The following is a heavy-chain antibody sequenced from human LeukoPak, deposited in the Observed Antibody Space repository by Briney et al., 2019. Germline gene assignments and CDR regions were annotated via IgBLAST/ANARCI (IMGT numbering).Heavy chain of an antibody. J-gene: IGHJ3*02. V-gene: IGHV5-51*01. Sequence: TLGESLKISCKGSGYSFTSYWIGWVRQMPGKGLEWMGIIYPGDSDTRYSPSFQGQVTISADKSISTAYLQWSSLKASDTAMYYCAGESRWLQSLSPDDASDIWGQGTMVTVSS. D-gene: IGHD5-24*01. CDR1: GYSFTSYW. CDR2: IYPGDSDT. CDR3: AGESRWLQSLSPDDASDI.